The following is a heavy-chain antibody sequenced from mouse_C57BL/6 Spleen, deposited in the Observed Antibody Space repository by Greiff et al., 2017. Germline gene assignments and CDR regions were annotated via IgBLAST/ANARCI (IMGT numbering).Heavy chain of an antibody. J-gene: IGHJ1*03. CDR1: GYAFSSYW. CDR3: ARGVYYGSSYWYFDV. CDR2: IYPGDGDT. D-gene: IGHD1-1*01. V-gene: IGHV1-80*01. Sequence: QVQLQQSGAELVKPGASVKISCKASGYAFSSYWMNWVKQRPGKGLEWIGQIYPGDGDTNYNGKFKGKATLTADKSSSTAYMQLSSLTSEDSAVXFCARGVYYGSSYWYFDVWGTGTTVTVSS.